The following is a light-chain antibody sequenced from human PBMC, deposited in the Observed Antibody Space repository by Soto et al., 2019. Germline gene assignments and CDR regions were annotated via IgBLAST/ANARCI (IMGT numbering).Light chain of an antibody. V-gene: IGLV4-60*02. CDR3: ETWDSNTVV. CDR2: VEGSGDY. J-gene: IGLJ2*01. Sequence: QAVLTQPSSASASPGSSVTLTCTLSSDHSDYIIACHQQQPGKAPRHLMKVEGSGDYNKVSGLPDLFSASSYEADRHLTISNLQFDEEAYYRCETWDSNTVVFGGGTKLTVL. CDR1: SDHSDYI.